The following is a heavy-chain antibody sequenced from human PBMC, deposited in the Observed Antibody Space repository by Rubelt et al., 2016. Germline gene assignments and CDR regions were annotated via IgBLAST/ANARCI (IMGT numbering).Heavy chain of an antibody. CDR3: VRTGRVGCVVDY. Sequence: QLQLQESGPGLVKPSETLSLTCTVSGGSMNNNDYYWAWLRQPPGKDLEWIGSIYYSGSTYYNPSLKSRVTISVDTSKNQCSLKQGAVTAADTAVYYCVRTGRVGCVVDYWGQGTLVTVSS. J-gene: IGHJ4*02. CDR2: IYYSGST. V-gene: IGHV4-39*01. D-gene: IGHD1-26*01. CDR1: GGSMNNNDYY.